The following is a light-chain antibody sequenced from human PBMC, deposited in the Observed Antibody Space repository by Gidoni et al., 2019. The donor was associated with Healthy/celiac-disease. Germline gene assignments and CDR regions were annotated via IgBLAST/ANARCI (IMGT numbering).Light chain of an antibody. J-gene: IGKJ2*01. CDR2: GAS. V-gene: IGKV3-15*01. CDR3: QHPSGYT. CDR1: QSVSSN. Sequence: IVMTQSPASLSVSPGERATLSCRASQSVSSNLAWYQQKPGQAPRLLIYGASSRATGIPARFSGSGSGTEFTLTISSLQSEDFAIYYCQHPSGYTFGQGTKLEIK.